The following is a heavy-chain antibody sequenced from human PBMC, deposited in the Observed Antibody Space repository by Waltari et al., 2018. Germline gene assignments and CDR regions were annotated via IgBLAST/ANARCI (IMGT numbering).Heavy chain of an antibody. D-gene: IGHD2-15*01. V-gene: IGHV3-30*02. CDR3: ARALVVVAAGDDY. CDR2: IRYDGSNK. J-gene: IGHJ4*02. Sequence: QVQLVESGGGVVQPGGSLRLSCASSGFTFRSYGMHWVRQAPGKGLEWVAFIRYDGSNKYYADSVKGRFTISRDNSKNSLYLQMNSLRAEDTAVYYCARALVVVAAGDDYWGQGTLVTVSS. CDR1: GFTFRSYG.